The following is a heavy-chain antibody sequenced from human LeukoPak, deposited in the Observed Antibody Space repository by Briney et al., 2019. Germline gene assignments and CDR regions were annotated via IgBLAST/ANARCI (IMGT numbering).Heavy chain of an antibody. Sequence: GGSLRLSCAASGFSFMDAWMIWVRQAPGKGLEWVGRIKSNADGGTPDYAAPARGRFTISRDDSKNTLYLQMNSLKTEDTAVYYCTTFYHEYSPYWGRGTLVTVSS. V-gene: IGHV3-15*01. CDR1: GFSFMDAW. D-gene: IGHD2/OR15-2a*01. CDR3: TTFYHEYSPY. J-gene: IGHJ4*02. CDR2: IKSNADGGTP.